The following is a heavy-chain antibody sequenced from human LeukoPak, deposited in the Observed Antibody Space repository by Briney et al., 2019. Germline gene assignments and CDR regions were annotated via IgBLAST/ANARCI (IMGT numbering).Heavy chain of an antibody. D-gene: IGHD3-10*01. CDR3: AFLWYGELPQVDY. CDR2: ISYDGSNK. V-gene: IGHV3-30*04. J-gene: IGHJ4*02. CDR1: GFTFGSFA. Sequence: PGGSLRLSCAVSGFTFGSFALHWGRQAPGKGLEWVAFISYDGSNKYYADSVKGRFTISRDNSKNTLFLQMNSLTAEDTVVYYCAFLWYGELPQVDYWGQGTLVTVSS.